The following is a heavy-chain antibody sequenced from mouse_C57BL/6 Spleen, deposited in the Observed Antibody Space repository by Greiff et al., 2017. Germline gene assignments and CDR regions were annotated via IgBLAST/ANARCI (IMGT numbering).Heavy chain of an antibody. J-gene: IGHJ3*01. D-gene: IGHD4-1*01. Sequence: VHVKQSGPELVKPGASVKISCKASGYSFTDYNMNWVKQSNGKSLEWIGVINPNYGTTSYNQKFKGKATLTVDQSSSTAYMQLNSLTSEDSAVYYCARSKTLTGAWFAYWGQGTLVTVSA. V-gene: IGHV1-39*01. CDR1: GYSFTDYN. CDR3: ARSKTLTGAWFAY. CDR2: INPNYGTT.